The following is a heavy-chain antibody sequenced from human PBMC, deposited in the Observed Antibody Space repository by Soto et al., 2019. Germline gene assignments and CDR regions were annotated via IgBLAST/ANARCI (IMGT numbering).Heavy chain of an antibody. CDR2: IYYSGST. Sequence: SETLSLTCTVSGGSISSSSYYWGWIRQPPGKGLGWIGSIYYSGSTYYNPSLKSRVTISVDTSKNQFSLKLSSVTAADTAVYYCARRGAYCSSTSCYGGYNWFDPWGQGTLVTVSS. J-gene: IGHJ5*02. CDR3: ARRGAYCSSTSCYGGYNWFDP. D-gene: IGHD2-2*01. CDR1: GGSISSSSYY. V-gene: IGHV4-39*01.